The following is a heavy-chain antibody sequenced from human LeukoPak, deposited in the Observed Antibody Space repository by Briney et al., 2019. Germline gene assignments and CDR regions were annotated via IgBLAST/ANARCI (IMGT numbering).Heavy chain of an antibody. J-gene: IGHJ5*02. Sequence: SETLSLTCTVSGGSISSSSYYWGWIRQPPGKGLEWIGSIYHSGSTYYNPSLKSRVTISVDTSKNQFSLKLSSVTAADTAVYYCARGSRSSSWFGAWGQGTLVTVSS. CDR1: GGSISSSSYY. CDR3: ARGSRSSSWFGA. D-gene: IGHD6-13*01. V-gene: IGHV4-39*07. CDR2: IYHSGST.